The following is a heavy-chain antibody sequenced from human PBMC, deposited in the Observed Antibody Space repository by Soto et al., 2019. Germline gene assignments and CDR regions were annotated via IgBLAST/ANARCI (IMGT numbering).Heavy chain of an antibody. J-gene: IGHJ4*02. D-gene: IGHD3-22*01. Sequence: GGSLRLSCAASGFTFSSYGMHGVRQAPGKGLEWVAVIWYDGSNKYYADSVKGRFTISRDNSKNTLYLQMNSLRAEDTAVYYCAREYYYDSSGLDYWGQGTLVTVSS. CDR1: GFTFSSYG. CDR2: IWYDGSNK. V-gene: IGHV3-33*01. CDR3: AREYYYDSSGLDY.